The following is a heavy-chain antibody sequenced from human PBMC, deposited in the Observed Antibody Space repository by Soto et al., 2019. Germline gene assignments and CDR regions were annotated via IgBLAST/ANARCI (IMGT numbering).Heavy chain of an antibody. D-gene: IGHD2-15*01. CDR1: GYSISSGYH. J-gene: IGHJ5*02. Sequence: PSETLSLTCTVSGYSISSGYHWAWIRQPPGKGLEWLGSVHYSVNTYYNPSLKSRLTISVDKSKKQFSLNLSSVTAADTAVYYCARQDRVVAEGRGCAPWGQGTLVNV. CDR3: ARQDRVVAEGRGCAP. V-gene: IGHV4-38-2*02. CDR2: VHYSVNT.